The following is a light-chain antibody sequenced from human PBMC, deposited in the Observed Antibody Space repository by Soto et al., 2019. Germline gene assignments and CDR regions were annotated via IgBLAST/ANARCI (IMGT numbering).Light chain of an antibody. CDR3: QHYGTSHT. V-gene: IGKV3-20*01. Sequence: EIVLTQSPGTLSLSPGERATLSCRASQNVTSRYLAWYQQKPGQAPRLLIFGAFSRATGIPDRFSGSGSGTDFTLTISRPEPEDFAVYYCQHYGTSHTFGQGTKLE. CDR2: GAF. J-gene: IGKJ2*01. CDR1: QNVTSRY.